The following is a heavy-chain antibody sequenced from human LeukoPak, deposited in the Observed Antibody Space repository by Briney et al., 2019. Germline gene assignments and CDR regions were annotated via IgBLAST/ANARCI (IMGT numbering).Heavy chain of an antibody. CDR3: AKGNWRYFDY. J-gene: IGHJ4*02. CDR1: GFTFSSYA. Sequence: GGSLRLSCAASGFTFSSYAMSWVRQAPGKGLEWVSAISGSGGITSYADSVKGRFTISRDNSKNTLYLQMNSLGADDTAVYYCAKGNWRYFDYWGQGTLVTVSS. V-gene: IGHV3-23*01. D-gene: IGHD1-1*01. CDR2: ISGSGGIT.